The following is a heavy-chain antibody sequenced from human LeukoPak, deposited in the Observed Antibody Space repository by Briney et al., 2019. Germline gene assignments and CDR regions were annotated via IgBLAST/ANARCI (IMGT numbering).Heavy chain of an antibody. D-gene: IGHD7-27*01. CDR3: ARRVEKTWGSPFDY. Sequence: GGSLRLSCAASGFTFSSYDMHWVRQAPGKGLEWVAVTSYDRINKYYGDSVKGRFTISRDNSKNTLYLQMDSLRAEDTAVYYCARRVEKTWGSPFDYWGQGTLVTVSS. J-gene: IGHJ4*02. V-gene: IGHV3-30*03. CDR1: GFTFSSYD. CDR2: TSYDRINK.